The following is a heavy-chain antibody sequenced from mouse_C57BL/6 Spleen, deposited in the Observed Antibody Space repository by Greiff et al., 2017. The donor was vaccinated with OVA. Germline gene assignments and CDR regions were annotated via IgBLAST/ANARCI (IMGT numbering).Heavy chain of an antibody. D-gene: IGHD2-3*01. V-gene: IGHV1-54*01. CDR1: GYAFTNYL. CDR2: INPGSGGT. Sequence: QVQLQQSGAELVRPGTSVKVSCKASGYAFTNYLIEWVKQRPGQGLEWIGVINPGSGGTNYNEKFKGKATLTADKSSSTAYMQLSSLTSEDSAVYFCARDEALSYDGYPFAYWGQGTLVTVSA. J-gene: IGHJ3*01. CDR3: ARDEALSYDGYPFAY.